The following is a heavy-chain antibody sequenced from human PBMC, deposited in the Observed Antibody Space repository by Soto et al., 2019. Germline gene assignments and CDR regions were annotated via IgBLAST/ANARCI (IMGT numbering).Heavy chain of an antibody. Sequence: PGESLKISCKASGYTFTGQWIGWVRQKPGKGLEWMGLIFPGDSDTRYSPSFQGQVTISADKSISTAFLQWSSLKASDTAMYYCARLVDGYPGYWGQGTLVTVSS. D-gene: IGHD5-12*01. CDR1: GYTFTGQW. CDR3: ARLVDGYPGY. J-gene: IGHJ4*02. V-gene: IGHV5-51*01. CDR2: IFPGDSDT.